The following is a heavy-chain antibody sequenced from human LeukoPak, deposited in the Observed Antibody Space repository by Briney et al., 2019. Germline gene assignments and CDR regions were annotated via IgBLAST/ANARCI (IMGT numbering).Heavy chain of an antibody. D-gene: IGHD3-10*01. J-gene: IGHJ4*02. V-gene: IGHV3-23*01. CDR3: AKDYGSGSYSSEFCY. CDR2: ISGSGGST. Sequence: GGSLRLSCAASGFTFSSYAMSWVRQAPGKGLEWVSGISGSGGSTYYADSVKGRFTISRDNSKNTLYLQMNSLRAEDTAVYYCAKDYGSGSYSSEFCYWGQGTLVTVSS. CDR1: GFTFSSYA.